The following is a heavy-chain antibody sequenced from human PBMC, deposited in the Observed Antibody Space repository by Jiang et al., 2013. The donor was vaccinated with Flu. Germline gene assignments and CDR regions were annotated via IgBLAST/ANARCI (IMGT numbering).Heavy chain of an antibody. Sequence: LLKPSETLSLTCAVYGGSFSGYYWSWIRQPPGKGLEWIGEINHSGSTNYNPSLKSRVTISVDTSKNQFSLKLSSVTAADTAVYYCASLGDTKRHFDYWGQGTLVHRLL. D-gene: IGHD3-3*01. V-gene: IGHV4-34*01. CDR2: INHSGST. J-gene: IGHJ4*02. CDR3: ASLGDTKRHFDY. CDR1: GGSFSGYY.